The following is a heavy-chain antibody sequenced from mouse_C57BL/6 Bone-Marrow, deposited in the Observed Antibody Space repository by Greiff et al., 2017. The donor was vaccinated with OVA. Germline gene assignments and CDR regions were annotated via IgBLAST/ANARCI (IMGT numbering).Heavy chain of an antibody. CDR2: INYDGSST. Sequence: EVQLVESEGGLVQPGSSMKLSCTASGFTFSDYYMAWVRQVPEKGLEWVANINYDGSSTYYLDSLKSRFIISRDNAKNILYLQMSSLKSEDTATYYCARATYYYHYYAMDYWGQGTSVTVSS. V-gene: IGHV5-16*01. CDR3: ARATYYYHYYAMDY. J-gene: IGHJ4*01. D-gene: IGHD1-1*01. CDR1: GFTFSDYY.